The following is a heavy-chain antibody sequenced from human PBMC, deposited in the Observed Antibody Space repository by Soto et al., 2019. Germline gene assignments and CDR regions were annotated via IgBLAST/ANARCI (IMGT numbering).Heavy chain of an antibody. CDR2: ISSSSSTI. CDR3: ARGETYYYDSSGYFFDY. D-gene: IGHD3-22*01. Sequence: GSLRLSCAASGFTFSSYSMNWVRQAPGKGLEWVSYISSSSSTIYYADSVKGRFTISRDNAKNSLYLQMNSLRDEDTAVYYCARGETYYYDSSGYFFDYWGQGTLVTVSS. CDR1: GFTFSSYS. V-gene: IGHV3-48*02. J-gene: IGHJ4*02.